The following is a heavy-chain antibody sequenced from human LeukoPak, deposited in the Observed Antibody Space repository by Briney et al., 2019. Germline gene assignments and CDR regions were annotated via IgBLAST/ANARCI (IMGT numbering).Heavy chain of an antibody. CDR3: ARDADCSSTSCYLNWFDP. Sequence: SETLSLTCTVSDGSISSYYWSWIRQPAGKGLEWIGRIYTSGSTNYNPSLKSRVTMSVDTSKNQFSLKLSSVTAADTAVYYCARDADCSSTSCYLNWFDPWGQGTLVTVSS. CDR2: IYTSGST. V-gene: IGHV4-4*07. CDR1: DGSISSYY. J-gene: IGHJ5*02. D-gene: IGHD2-2*01.